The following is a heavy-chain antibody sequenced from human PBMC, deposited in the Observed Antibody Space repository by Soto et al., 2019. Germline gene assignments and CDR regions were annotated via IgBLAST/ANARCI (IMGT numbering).Heavy chain of an antibody. CDR3: AKDLYSGSYSSYYFHH. V-gene: IGHV3-30*18. Sequence: HLVESGGGVVQPGGSFRLSCAASGFTFKSFAMHWVRQAPGKGLEWVAFISDDGSNQYFADSVKGRFTISRDNSENTVSLQINSLRPGDTAVYYCAKDLYSGSYSSYYFHHWGQGTLVTVSS. J-gene: IGHJ4*02. CDR1: GFTFKSFA. D-gene: IGHD1-26*01. CDR2: ISDDGSNQ.